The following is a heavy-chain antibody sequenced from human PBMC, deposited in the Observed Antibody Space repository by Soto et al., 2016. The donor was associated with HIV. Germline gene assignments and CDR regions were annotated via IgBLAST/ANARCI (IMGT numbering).Heavy chain of an antibody. Sequence: EVQLVESGGGLVQPGRSLRLSCAASGFTFDDYAMHWVRQAPGKGLEWVSGISWNSGSIGYADSVKGRFTISRDNAKNSLYLQMNSLRAEDMALYYCAKGADYSKGHLDYWGQGTLVTVSS. J-gene: IGHJ4*02. CDR3: AKGADYSKGHLDY. CDR2: ISWNSGSI. V-gene: IGHV3-9*03. CDR1: GFTFDDYA. D-gene: IGHD4-4*01.